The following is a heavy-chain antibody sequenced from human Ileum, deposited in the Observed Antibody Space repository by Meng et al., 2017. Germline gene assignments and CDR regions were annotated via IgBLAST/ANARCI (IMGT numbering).Heavy chain of an antibody. J-gene: IGHJ4*02. Sequence: SVKVSCKASGGAFSSYSINWVRQAPGQGLEWMGGTIPILATTNYAHSFQGGVTITTDESTTTAYMELRSLRSEDTAVYYCAVSDTRYYGSGAYFVFWGQGTLVTVSS. D-gene: IGHD3-10*01. CDR2: TIPILATT. CDR3: AVSDTRYYGSGAYFVF. V-gene: IGHV1-69*16. CDR1: GGAFSSYS.